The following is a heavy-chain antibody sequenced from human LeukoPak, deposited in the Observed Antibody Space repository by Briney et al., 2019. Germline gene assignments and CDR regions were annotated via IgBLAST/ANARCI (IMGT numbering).Heavy chain of an antibody. J-gene: IGHJ4*02. CDR3: ARLLSGSGSYYTYYFDY. Sequence: ASVKVSCKASGYTFTSYDINWVRQATGQVLEWMGWINPNSGGTNYAQKFQGRVTMTRDTSISTAYMELRRLRSDDTAVYYCARLLSGSGSYYTYYFDYWGQGTLVTVSS. V-gene: IGHV1-2*02. CDR1: GYTFTSYD. D-gene: IGHD3-10*01. CDR2: INPNSGGT.